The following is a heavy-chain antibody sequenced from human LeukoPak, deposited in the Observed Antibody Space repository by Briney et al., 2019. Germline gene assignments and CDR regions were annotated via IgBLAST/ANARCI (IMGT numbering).Heavy chain of an antibody. Sequence: ETLSLTCAVYGGSFSGYYWSWIRQPPGKGLEWIGEINHSGSTNYNPSLKSRVTISVDTSKNQFSLKLSSVTAADTAVYYCARVSDFWSGYGDYWGQGTLVTVSS. D-gene: IGHD3-3*01. CDR2: INHSGST. J-gene: IGHJ4*02. V-gene: IGHV4-34*01. CDR3: ARVSDFWSGYGDY. CDR1: GGSFSGYY.